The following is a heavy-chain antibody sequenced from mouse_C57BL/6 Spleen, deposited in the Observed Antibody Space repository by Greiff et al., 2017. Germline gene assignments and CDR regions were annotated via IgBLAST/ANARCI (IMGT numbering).Heavy chain of an antibody. CDR1: GYSFTGYY. J-gene: IGHJ2*01. CDR2: INPSTGGT. V-gene: IGHV1-42*01. CDR3: ARSFYYGNPDYFDY. D-gene: IGHD2-1*01. Sequence: EVQLQQSGPELVKPGASVKISCKASGYSFTGYYMNWVKQSPEKSLEWIGEINPSTGGTTYNQKFKAKATLTVDKSSSTAYMQLKSLTSEDSAVYYCARSFYYGNPDYFDYWGQGTTLTVSS.